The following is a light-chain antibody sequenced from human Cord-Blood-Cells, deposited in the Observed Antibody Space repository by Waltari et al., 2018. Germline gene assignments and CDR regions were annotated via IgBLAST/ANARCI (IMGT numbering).Light chain of an antibody. V-gene: IGKV3-15*01. Sequence: EILMTQSPATLSVSPGDRATLSCRASQSVSSNLAWYQQKPGQAPRLLIYGASTRATGIPARFSGRGSGTEFTLTISSLQSEDFAVYYCQQYNNWPLTFGGGTKVEIK. CDR2: GAS. CDR1: QSVSSN. J-gene: IGKJ4*01. CDR3: QQYNNWPLT.